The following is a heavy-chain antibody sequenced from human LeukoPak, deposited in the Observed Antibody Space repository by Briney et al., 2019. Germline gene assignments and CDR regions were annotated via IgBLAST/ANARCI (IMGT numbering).Heavy chain of an antibody. Sequence: PGGSLRLSCAASGFTFSSYAMSWVRQAPGKGLEWVSAISGSGGSTYYADSVKGRFTISRDNSKNTLYLQMNSLRAEDTAVYYCAKAQYSSGWYWGDFDYWGQGTLVTVSS. CDR3: AKAQYSSGWYWGDFDY. J-gene: IGHJ4*02. D-gene: IGHD6-19*01. CDR2: ISGSGGST. CDR1: GFTFSSYA. V-gene: IGHV3-23*01.